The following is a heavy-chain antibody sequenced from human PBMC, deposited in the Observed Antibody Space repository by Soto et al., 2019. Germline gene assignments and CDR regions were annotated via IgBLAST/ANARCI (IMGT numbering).Heavy chain of an antibody. CDR3: ASSVVPAAQTWFDP. CDR1: GYTFISYA. CDR2: IHAGNGNT. D-gene: IGHD2-2*01. Sequence: QVHLVQSGAAVKKPGASVKVSCKASGYTFISYAIHWVRQAPGPRLEWMGWIHAGNGNTKYSQNFQDRVTITSDTSASSVNIELSSLITEDTAVYYCASSVVPAAQTWFDPWGQGTLVTVSS. J-gene: IGHJ5*02. V-gene: IGHV1-3*01.